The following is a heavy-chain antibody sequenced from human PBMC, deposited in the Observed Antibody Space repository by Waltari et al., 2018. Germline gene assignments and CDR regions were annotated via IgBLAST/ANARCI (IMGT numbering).Heavy chain of an antibody. Sequence: QVQLVESGGGVVQPGGSLRLSCVASGFTFHNYGMHWVRQAPGKGLEWVAFIEYNGNNKYYADSMKGRFTLSRDSSKNTMYLQMDSLRPDDTAVYYCAKVEASVTTYDAFDVWGQGTMVTVSS. CDR3: AKVEASVTTYDAFDV. CDR1: GFTFHNYG. CDR2: IEYNGNNK. D-gene: IGHD4-17*01. J-gene: IGHJ3*01. V-gene: IGHV3-30*02.